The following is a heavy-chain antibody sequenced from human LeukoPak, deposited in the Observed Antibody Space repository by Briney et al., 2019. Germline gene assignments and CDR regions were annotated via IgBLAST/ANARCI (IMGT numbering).Heavy chain of an antibody. CDR1: GFTVSSIH. Sequence: QSGGSLRLSCAASGFTVSSIHMVWVRQAPGKGLEWVSVTYTGGNSYYADSVKGRFIISRDISKNTLYLQMNSLRAEDSALYYCARGGRGSAAVVAPRSFDIWGQGTMVTVSS. V-gene: IGHV3-53*01. D-gene: IGHD3-22*01. CDR3: ARGGRGSAAVVAPRSFDI. J-gene: IGHJ3*02. CDR2: TYTGGNS.